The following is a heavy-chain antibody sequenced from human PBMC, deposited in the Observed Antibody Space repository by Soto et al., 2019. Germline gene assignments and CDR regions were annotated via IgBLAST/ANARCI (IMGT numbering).Heavy chain of an antibody. CDR2: IYHSGST. V-gene: IGHV4-30-2*01. J-gene: IGHJ4*02. CDR3: ARSVEGHFDY. D-gene: IGHD6-19*01. CDR1: GGSISSGGYS. Sequence: PSETLSLTCAVSGGSISSGGYSWSWIRQPPGKGLEWIGYIYHSGSTHYNPSLKSRVTISVDRSKNQFSLKLSSVTAADTAVYYCARSVEGHFDYWGQGTVVTVSS.